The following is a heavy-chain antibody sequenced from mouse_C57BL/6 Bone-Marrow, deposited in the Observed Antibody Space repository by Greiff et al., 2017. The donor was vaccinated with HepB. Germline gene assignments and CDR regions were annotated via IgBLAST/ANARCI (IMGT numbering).Heavy chain of an antibody. CDR2: ISSGSSTI. CDR1: GFTFSDYG. J-gene: IGHJ2*01. V-gene: IGHV5-17*01. CDR3: ARIYYDYDGYFDY. D-gene: IGHD2-4*01. Sequence: EVQLVESGGGLVKPGGSLKLSCAASGFTFSDYGMHWVRQAPEKGLEWVAYISSGSSTIYYADTVKGRFTISRDNAKNTLFLQMTSLRSEDTAMYYCARIYYDYDGYFDYWGQGTTLTVSS.